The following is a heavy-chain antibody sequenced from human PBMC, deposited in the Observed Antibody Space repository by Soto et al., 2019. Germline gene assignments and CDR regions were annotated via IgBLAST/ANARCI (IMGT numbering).Heavy chain of an antibody. D-gene: IGHD3-10*01. CDR1: AYTFTGYY. Sequence: QVQLVQSGAEVKKPGASVMVSCKASAYTFTGYYIHWVRQAPGQGLEWMGWLNPNTGVTKYAHKFHGRVIMTRDKSISTAYMHLSSLTSDDTAIYYCARAAVGGEYYYVDYWGQGTLVTVSS. CDR2: LNPNTGVT. J-gene: IGHJ4*02. V-gene: IGHV1-2*02. CDR3: ARAAVGGEYYYVDY.